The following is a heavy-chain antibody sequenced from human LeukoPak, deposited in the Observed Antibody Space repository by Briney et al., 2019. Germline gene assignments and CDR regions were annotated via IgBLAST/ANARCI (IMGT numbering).Heavy chain of an antibody. CDR3: ARDGYSGYYFDY. Sequence: ASVKVSCKASGYTFTGYYMHWVRQAPGQGLEWMGWINPNSGGTYYAQKFQGRVSMTRDTSISTAYMELSSLRSDDTAVYYCARDGYSGYYFDYWGQGTLVTVSS. V-gene: IGHV1-2*02. CDR1: GYTFTGYY. CDR2: INPNSGGT. D-gene: IGHD5-12*01. J-gene: IGHJ4*02.